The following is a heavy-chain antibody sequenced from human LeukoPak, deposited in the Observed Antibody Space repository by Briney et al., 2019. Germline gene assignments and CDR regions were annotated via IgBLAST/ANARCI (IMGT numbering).Heavy chain of an antibody. J-gene: IGHJ6*03. CDR1: GFTFDDYA. CDR3: AKDGGATTPHCYYYMDV. Sequence: PGRSLRLSCAASGFTFDDYAMHWVRQAPGKGLEWVSGISWNSGSIGYADSVKGRFTISRDNAKNSLYLQMNSLRAEDTALYYCAKDGGATTPHCYYYMDVWGKGTTVTVSS. D-gene: IGHD5-24*01. CDR2: ISWNSGSI. V-gene: IGHV3-9*01.